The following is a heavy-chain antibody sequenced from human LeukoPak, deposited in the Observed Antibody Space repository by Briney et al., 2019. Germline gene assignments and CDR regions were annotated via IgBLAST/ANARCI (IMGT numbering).Heavy chain of an antibody. Sequence: SETLSLTCTVSGGSISSSSYYWGWIRQPPGKGLEWIGSIYYSGSTYYNPSLKSRVTISVDRSKNQFSLKLSSVTAADTAVYYCASMVVVAAILDYFDYWGQGTLVTVSS. CDR3: ASMVVVAAILDYFDY. CDR2: IYYSGST. J-gene: IGHJ4*02. V-gene: IGHV4-39*01. D-gene: IGHD2-15*01. CDR1: GGSISSSSYY.